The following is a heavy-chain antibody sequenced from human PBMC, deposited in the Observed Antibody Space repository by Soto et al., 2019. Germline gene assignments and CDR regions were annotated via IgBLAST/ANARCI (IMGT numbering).Heavy chain of an antibody. CDR1: GFTFSSYG. D-gene: IGHD2-15*01. Sequence: GGSLRLSCAASGFTFSSYGMHWVRQAPGKGLEWVAVIWYDGSNKYYADSVKGRFTISRDNSKNTLYLQMNSLRAEDTAVYYCARGAWWELPDYFDYWGQGTLVTVSS. J-gene: IGHJ4*02. CDR2: IWYDGSNK. V-gene: IGHV3-33*01. CDR3: ARGAWWELPDYFDY.